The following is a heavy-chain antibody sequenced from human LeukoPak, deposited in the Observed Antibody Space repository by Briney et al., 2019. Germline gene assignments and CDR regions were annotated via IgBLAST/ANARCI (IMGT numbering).Heavy chain of an antibody. CDR3: ARLGHSVTYYVDHYYFDY. J-gene: IGHJ4*02. V-gene: IGHV4-34*01. Sequence: SETLSLTCAVYGGSFSAYYWSWIRQPPGKGLEWIGEINHSGSTNYNPSLKIRVTISVDTSKNQFSLKLSSVTATDTAVCYCARLGHSVTYYVDHYYFDYWGQGTLVTAAS. D-gene: IGHD1-26*01. CDR2: INHSGST. CDR1: GGSFSAYY.